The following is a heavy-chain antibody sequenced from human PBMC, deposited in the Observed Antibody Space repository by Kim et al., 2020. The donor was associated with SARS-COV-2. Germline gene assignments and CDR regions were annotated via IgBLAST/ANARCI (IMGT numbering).Heavy chain of an antibody. CDR3: ARMEFSGWFYFDV. D-gene: IGHD6-13*01. CDR2: ISHTGNT. J-gene: IGHJ3*01. CDR1: GSSIGIGYY. Sequence: SETLSLTCTVSGSSIGIGYYWALIRQPPGRGLEWIGSISHTGNTYSNPSLRGRISISVDTSKRQFSLNVTSVAAADTAVYSCARMEFSGWFYFDVWGLGTMVTVTS. V-gene: IGHV4-38-2*02.